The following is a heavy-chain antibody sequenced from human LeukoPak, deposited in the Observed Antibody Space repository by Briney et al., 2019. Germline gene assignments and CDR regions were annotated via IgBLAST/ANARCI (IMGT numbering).Heavy chain of an antibody. Sequence: QPGRSLRLSCAASGFRFGSHAVHWVRQAPGKGLEWLAQIWYDGSNNYYVDSVKGRFTTSRDNSKNTVYLQMNSLRAEDTAVYFCARDGQQLAPYAMDVWGQGTTVTVSS. CDR1: GFRFGSHA. V-gene: IGHV3-33*01. D-gene: IGHD6-13*01. CDR3: ARDGQQLAPYAMDV. J-gene: IGHJ6*02. CDR2: IWYDGSNN.